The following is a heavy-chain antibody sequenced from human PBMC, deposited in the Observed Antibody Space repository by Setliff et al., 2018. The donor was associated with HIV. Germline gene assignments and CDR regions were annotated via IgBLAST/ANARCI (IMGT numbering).Heavy chain of an antibody. CDR3: ARNPEMAALNYFYYYMDV. CDR1: GGTFSSYA. CDR2: IIPILGIA. J-gene: IGHJ6*03. Sequence: GASVKVSCKASGGTFSSYAISWVRQAPGQGLEWMGGIIPILGIANYAQKFQGRVTITADKSTSTAYMELSSLRSEDTAVYYCARNPEMAALNYFYYYMDVWGKGTTVTVSS. V-gene: IGHV1-69*10. D-gene: IGHD6-19*01.